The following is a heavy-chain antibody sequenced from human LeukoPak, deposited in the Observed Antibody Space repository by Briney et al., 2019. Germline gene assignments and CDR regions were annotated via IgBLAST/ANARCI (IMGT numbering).Heavy chain of an antibody. D-gene: IGHD2-21*01. CDR1: GFTFNTYT. CDR2: ITASSTAI. J-gene: IGHJ5*02. V-gene: IGHV3-21*01. Sequence: PGGSLRLSCAASGFTFNTYTMNWVRQAPGKGLEWVSSITASSTAIYSADSVKGRFTISRDNAKNFLYLQMNSLTADDTAVHYCVRAYHPGGWFDPWGQGTLVTVSS. CDR3: VRAYHPGGWFDP.